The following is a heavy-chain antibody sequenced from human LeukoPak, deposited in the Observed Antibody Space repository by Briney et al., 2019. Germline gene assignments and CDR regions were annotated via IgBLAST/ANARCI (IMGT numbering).Heavy chain of an antibody. D-gene: IGHD3-9*01. J-gene: IGHJ5*02. CDR1: GGSISSSSYY. Sequence: SETLSLTCTVSGGSISSSSYYWGWIRQPPGKGLEWIGSIYYSGSTYYNPSLKSRVTISVDTSKNQFSLKLSSVTAADTAVYYCARHVYDILTGYYLGNWFDPWGQGTLVTVSS. CDR3: ARHVYDILTGYYLGNWFDP. CDR2: IYYSGST. V-gene: IGHV4-39*01.